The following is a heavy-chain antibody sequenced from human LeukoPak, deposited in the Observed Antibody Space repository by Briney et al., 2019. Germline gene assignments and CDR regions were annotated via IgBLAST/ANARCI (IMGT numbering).Heavy chain of an antibody. D-gene: IGHD1-26*01. V-gene: IGHV4-39*02. Sequence: PSETLSLTCTVSGGSISSSSYYWGWIRQPPGKGLEWIGSIYYSGSTYYNPSLKSRVTISVDTSKNQFSLKLSSVTAADTAVYYCARDGIVGSPLFKFDYWGQGTLVTVSS. CDR2: IYYSGST. J-gene: IGHJ4*02. CDR3: ARDGIVGSPLFKFDY. CDR1: GGSISSSSYY.